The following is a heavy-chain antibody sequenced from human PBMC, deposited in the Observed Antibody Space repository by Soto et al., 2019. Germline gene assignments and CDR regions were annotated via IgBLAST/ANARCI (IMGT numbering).Heavy chain of an antibody. Sequence: QVQLEQSGAEVRKPGASVKVSCKVSGFRLTDLSMHWVRQAPGKGLEWIGGFNPEDGETIFAQKFQDRVAVTEDTSADTAYMELSSLRSDDTAVYYCATSEDDAGPPAFWGQGTLVTVSS. D-gene: IGHD3-16*01. CDR1: GFRLTDLS. CDR2: FNPEDGET. V-gene: IGHV1-24*01. CDR3: ATSEDDAGPPAF. J-gene: IGHJ4*02.